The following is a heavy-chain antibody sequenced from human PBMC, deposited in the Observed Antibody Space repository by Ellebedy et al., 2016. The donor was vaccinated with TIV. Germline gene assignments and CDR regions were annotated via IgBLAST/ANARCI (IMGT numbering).Heavy chain of an antibody. J-gene: IGHJ4*02. CDR1: GFSLSTSGMC. CDR2: IDWDDDK. D-gene: IGHD3-10*01. CDR3: ARSIKGYPLLWFGELLWGFDY. V-gene: IGHV2-70*11. Sequence: SGPTLVXPTETLTLTCTFSGFSLSTSGMCVSWIRQPPGKALEWLARIDWDDDKYYSTSLKTRLTISKDTSKNQVVLTMTNMDPVDTATYYCARSIKGYPLLWFGELLWGFDYWGQGTLVTVSS.